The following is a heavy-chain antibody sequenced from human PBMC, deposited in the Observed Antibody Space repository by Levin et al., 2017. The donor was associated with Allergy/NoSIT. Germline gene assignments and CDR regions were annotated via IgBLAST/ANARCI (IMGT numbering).Heavy chain of an antibody. CDR2: ISYDGNNK. CDR1: GFTFINHA. D-gene: IGHD5-24*01. J-gene: IGHJ4*02. CDR3: ARVDMALAAISFFDF. V-gene: IGHV3-30-3*01. Sequence: PGGSLRLSCAASGFTFINHAMHWVRQAPGKGLEWVAIISYDGNNKYYADSVKGRFTISRDNSDNTVYLQMDSLRPEDTAVYYCARVDMALAAISFFDFWGQGTLVNVSS.